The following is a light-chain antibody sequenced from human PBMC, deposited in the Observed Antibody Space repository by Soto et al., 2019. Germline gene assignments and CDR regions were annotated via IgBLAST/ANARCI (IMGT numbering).Light chain of an antibody. J-gene: IGKJ1*01. CDR1: QSVSSSY. Sequence: EIVLTQSPGTLSLSPGERVTLSCRASQSVSSSYLAWYQQKPGQAPRLLIYGASSRATGIPDRFSASGSGTDFTLTITRLEPEDFAVYYCQQYGSSPWTFGQGTKVEIK. CDR2: GAS. CDR3: QQYGSSPWT. V-gene: IGKV3-20*01.